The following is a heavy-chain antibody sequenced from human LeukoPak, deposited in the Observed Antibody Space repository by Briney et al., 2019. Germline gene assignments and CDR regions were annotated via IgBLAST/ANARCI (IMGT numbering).Heavy chain of an antibody. V-gene: IGHV4-39*07. D-gene: IGHD3-10*01. CDR3: ASALGYYISGSYSYYFDY. J-gene: IGHJ4*01. CDR1: GGSISSSSYY. CDR2: IYYSGST. Sequence: SETLSLTCTVSGGSISSSSYYWGWIRQPPGKGLGWIGSIYYSGSTYYNPSLKSRVTTSVDTSKNQFSLNLSSVTAADTAVYYCASALGYYISGSYSYYFDYWGHGTLVTVSS.